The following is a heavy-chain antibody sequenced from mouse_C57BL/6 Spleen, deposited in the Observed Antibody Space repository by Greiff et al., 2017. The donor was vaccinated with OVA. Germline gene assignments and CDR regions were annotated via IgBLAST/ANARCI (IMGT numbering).Heavy chain of an antibody. J-gene: IGHJ3*01. V-gene: IGHV1-82*01. D-gene: IGHD2-5*01. CDR3: ATAYSNYEGLFAY. Sequence: VQLQQSGPELVKPGASVKISCKASGYAFSSSWMNWVKQRPGKGLEWIGRIYPGDGDTTYNGKFKGKATLTADKSSSTAYMQLSSLTSEDSAVYFCATAYSNYEGLFAYWGQGTLVTVSA. CDR2: IYPGDGDT. CDR1: GYAFSSSW.